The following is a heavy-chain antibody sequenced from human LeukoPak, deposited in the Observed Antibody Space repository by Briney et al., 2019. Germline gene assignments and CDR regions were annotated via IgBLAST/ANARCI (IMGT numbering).Heavy chain of an antibody. Sequence: PSETLSLTCTVSGGSISSSSYYWGWIRQPPGKGLEWIGSIYSSGSTYYNPSLKSRVTISVDTSKNQFSLKLSSVTAADTAVYYCARGDAVHHWDQGTLVTVSS. D-gene: IGHD2-21*02. CDR1: GGSISSSSYY. CDR3: ARGDAVHH. J-gene: IGHJ4*02. CDR2: IYSSGST. V-gene: IGHV4-39*01.